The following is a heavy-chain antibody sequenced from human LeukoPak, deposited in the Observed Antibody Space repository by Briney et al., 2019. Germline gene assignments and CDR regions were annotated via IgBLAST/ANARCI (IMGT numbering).Heavy chain of an antibody. CDR2: IKQDGSEK. J-gene: IGHJ4*02. Sequence: PGGSLRLSCAASGFTSSSYWMIWVRQAPGKGLEWVANIKQDGSEKYYVDSVKGRFTISRDNAKNSLHLQMNSLRAEDTAVYYCARARWLVTGGDYWGQGTLVTVSS. V-gene: IGHV3-7*01. D-gene: IGHD4-23*01. CDR1: GFTSSSYW. CDR3: ARARWLVTGGDY.